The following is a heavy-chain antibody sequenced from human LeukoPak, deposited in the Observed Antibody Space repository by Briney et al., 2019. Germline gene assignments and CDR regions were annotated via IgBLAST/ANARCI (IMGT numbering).Heavy chain of an antibody. CDR2: IYYSGST. Sequence: KPSETLSLTCTVSGGSMSSYYWSWIRQPPGKGLEWIGYIYYSGSTNYNPSLKSRVTMSVDTSKNQFSLRLSFVTAADTAVYYCARGLGDSSFDYWGQGTLVTVSS. CDR3: ARGLGDSSFDY. D-gene: IGHD4-17*01. J-gene: IGHJ4*02. V-gene: IGHV4-59*01. CDR1: GGSMSSYY.